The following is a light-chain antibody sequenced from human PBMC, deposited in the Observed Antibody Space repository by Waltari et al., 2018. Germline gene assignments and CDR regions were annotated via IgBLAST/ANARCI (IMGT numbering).Light chain of an antibody. CDR3: CSYAGSAISV. Sequence: QSALTQTAAVPGSPGQSITISCTGTTSDVGQYNLVSWYQRHPGKAPTLIIYDVNKRPAGVSNLFSSSKSGNTASLTISGLQAADEAEYYCCSYAGSAISVFGGGTKLTVL. CDR1: TSDVGQYNL. V-gene: IGLV2-23*02. CDR2: DVN. J-gene: IGLJ3*02.